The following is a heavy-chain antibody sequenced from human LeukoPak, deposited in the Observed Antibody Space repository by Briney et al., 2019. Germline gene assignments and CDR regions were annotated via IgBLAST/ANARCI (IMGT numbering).Heavy chain of an antibody. V-gene: IGHV4-39*01. CDR2: IHYDGNT. CDR1: GGSISSSTYS. D-gene: IGHD5-24*01. Sequence: SETLSLTCTVSGGSISSSTYSWAWIRQPPGKGLEWIGSIHYDGNTYYKPSLKSRVTISVDTSKIQFSLRLSSATAADMATYYCARHSLNNYGSYYWGQGTLVTVSS. J-gene: IGHJ4*02. CDR3: ARHSLNNYGSYY.